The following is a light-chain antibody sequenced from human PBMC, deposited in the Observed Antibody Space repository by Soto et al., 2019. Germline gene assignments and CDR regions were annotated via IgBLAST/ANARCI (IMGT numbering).Light chain of an antibody. CDR3: TSYTSTSTLEV. CDR2: DVV. J-gene: IGLJ2*01. V-gene: IGLV2-14*03. CDR1: SSDVGGYNY. Sequence: QSALTQPASVSGSPGQSNTISYTGTSSDVGGYNYVSWYQHHPGKAPKLMIFDVVYRPSGVSDRFSGSKSGNTASLTISGLQAEDEADYYCTSYTSTSTLEVFGGGTKVTVL.